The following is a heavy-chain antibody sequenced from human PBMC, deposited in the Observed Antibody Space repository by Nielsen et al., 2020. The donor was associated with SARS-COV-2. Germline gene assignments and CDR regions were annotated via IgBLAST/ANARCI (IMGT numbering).Heavy chain of an antibody. CDR2: INPSGGST. D-gene: IGHD2-15*01. J-gene: IGHJ5*02. CDR3: ARDGGYCSGGSCSWWFDP. Sequence: ALVKVSCKASGYTFTSYYMHWVRQAPGQGLEWMGIINPSGGSTSYAQKFQGRVTMTRDTSTSTAYMELRSLRSDDTAVYYCARDGGYCSGGSCSWWFDPWGQGTLVTVSS. CDR1: GYTFTSYY. V-gene: IGHV1-46*01.